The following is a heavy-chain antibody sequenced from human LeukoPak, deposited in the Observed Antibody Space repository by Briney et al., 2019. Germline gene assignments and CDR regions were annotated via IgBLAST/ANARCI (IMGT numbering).Heavy chain of an antibody. Sequence: WASVKVSCKASGYTFTTYGIGWVRQAPGQGLEWMGWISAYNGNAIYAQKFQGRVTMTTDTSTTTAYMELRSLRSDDTAVYYCARVHGDPDFDYWGQGTLVTVSS. CDR2: ISAYNGNA. J-gene: IGHJ4*02. CDR3: ARVHGDPDFDY. D-gene: IGHD7-27*01. V-gene: IGHV1-18*01. CDR1: GYTFTTYG.